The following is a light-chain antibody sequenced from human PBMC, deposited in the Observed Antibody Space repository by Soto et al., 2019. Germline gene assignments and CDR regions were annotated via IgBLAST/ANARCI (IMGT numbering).Light chain of an antibody. CDR2: GAF. V-gene: IGKV3-11*01. J-gene: IGKJ5*01. CDR3: QQRNNWPPIT. Sequence: IGLTQSPATVSLSPGERATLSCRASPSVTNFLAWYQQKPGQAPRLLIYGAFNRATGIPARFSGSGSETDFTLTITSLEPEDFAVYYCQQRNNWPPITFGQGTRLEI. CDR1: PSVTNF.